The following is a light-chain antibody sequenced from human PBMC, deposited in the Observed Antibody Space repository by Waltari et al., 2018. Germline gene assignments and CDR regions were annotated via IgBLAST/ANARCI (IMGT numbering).Light chain of an antibody. Sequence: QLVLTQSPSASASLGASVKITCTLSSGHSSNVVAWHQQQPEKGPRYLMKVNSDGSHSKGDGTPDRFSGSSSGAERYLTISSLQSDDEADYYCQTWGTGILVFGGGTRLTVL. CDR2: VNSDGSH. CDR3: QTWGTGILV. CDR1: SGHSSNV. V-gene: IGLV4-69*01. J-gene: IGLJ3*02.